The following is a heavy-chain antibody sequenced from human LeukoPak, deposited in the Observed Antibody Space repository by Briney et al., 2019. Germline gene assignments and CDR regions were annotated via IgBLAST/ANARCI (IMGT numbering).Heavy chain of an antibody. J-gene: IGHJ4*02. D-gene: IGHD6-13*01. CDR1: GFTFSTYT. CDR3: ARGEDISSWYWLY. V-gene: IGHV3-21*01. Sequence: TGGSLRLSCAASGFTFSTYTINWVRQAPGKRLEWVSSISSSSTYIFYADSVKGRFTISRDNAKNSLYLQMNSLRAEDTAVYYCARGEDISSWYWLYWGQGTLVTVSS. CDR2: ISSSSTYI.